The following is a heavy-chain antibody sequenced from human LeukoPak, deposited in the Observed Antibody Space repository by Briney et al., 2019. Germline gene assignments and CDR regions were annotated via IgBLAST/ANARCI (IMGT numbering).Heavy chain of an antibody. Sequence: ASVKVSCKASGYTFTSYGISWVRQAPGQGLEWMGWISAYNGNTNYAQKLQGRVTMTTDTSTSTAYMELRSLRSDDTAVYYCARDSVTIFGVVISGWFDPWGQGTLVTVSS. D-gene: IGHD3-3*01. CDR1: GYTFTSYG. CDR3: ARDSVTIFGVVISGWFDP. J-gene: IGHJ5*02. V-gene: IGHV1-18*01. CDR2: ISAYNGNT.